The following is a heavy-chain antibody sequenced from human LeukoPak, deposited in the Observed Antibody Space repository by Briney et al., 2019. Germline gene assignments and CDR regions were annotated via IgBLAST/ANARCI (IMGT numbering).Heavy chain of an antibody. D-gene: IGHD2-2*01. Sequence: PGGSLRLSCATSGFTVNNNYMSWVRQAPGKGLEWASVIYGAGAGITYYIDSVKGRFTISRDNSRNTVYLQMNSLRAEDTAVYYCAKESLRVVPSATFDYWGQGTLVTVSS. CDR2: IYGAGAGIT. CDR1: GFTVNNNY. J-gene: IGHJ4*02. CDR3: AKESLRVVPSATFDY. V-gene: IGHV3-53*01.